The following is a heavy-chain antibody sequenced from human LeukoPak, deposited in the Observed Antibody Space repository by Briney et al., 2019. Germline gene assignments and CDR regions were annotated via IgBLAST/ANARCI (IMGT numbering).Heavy chain of an antibody. CDR1: GFTVSSNY. Sequence: GGSLRLSCAASGFTVSSNYMSWVRQAPGKGLEWVSVIYGGGSTYYADSVKGRFTISRDNSKNTLYLQMNSLRAEYTAVYYCASGSGSYRTPYYYMDVWGTGTTVTVSS. CDR2: IYGGGST. D-gene: IGHD3-10*01. J-gene: IGHJ6*03. CDR3: ASGSGSYRTPYYYMDV. V-gene: IGHV3-53*01.